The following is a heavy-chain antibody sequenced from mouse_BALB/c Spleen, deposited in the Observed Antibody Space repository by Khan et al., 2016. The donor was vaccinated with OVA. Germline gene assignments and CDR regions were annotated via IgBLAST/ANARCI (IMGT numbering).Heavy chain of an antibody. CDR2: IHPSDSET. D-gene: IGHD1-2*01. CDR3: ARRKFITTAEEDPWFAY. V-gene: IGHV1-74*04. J-gene: IGHJ3*01. CDR1: GYSFTNYW. Sequence: QVQLQQPGAELVRPGASVKLSCKASGYSFTNYWMHWVKQRPGQGLEWIGMIHPSDSETRLNQKFKDKATLTVDKSSSTAHMQLSSPTSEDSAVEYCARRKFITTAEEDPWFAYWGPGTLVTVSA.